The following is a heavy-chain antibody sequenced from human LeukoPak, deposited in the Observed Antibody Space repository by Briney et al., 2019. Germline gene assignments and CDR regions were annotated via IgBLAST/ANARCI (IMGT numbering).Heavy chain of an antibody. CDR1: GGSISSYY. CDR2: IYYSGST. CDR3: ARGRHY. J-gene: IGHJ4*02. V-gene: IGHV4-59*08. Sequence: SETLSLTCTVSGGSISSYYWSWIRQPPGKGLEWIGHIYYSGSTNYNPSLKSRVTISVDTSKNQFSLKLSSVTAADTAVYYCARGRHYWGQGTLVTVSS. D-gene: IGHD1-26*01.